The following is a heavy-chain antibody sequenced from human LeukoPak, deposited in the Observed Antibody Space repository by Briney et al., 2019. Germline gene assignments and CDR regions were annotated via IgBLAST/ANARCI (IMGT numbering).Heavy chain of an antibody. V-gene: IGHV4-59*01. D-gene: IGHD3-3*01. CDR2: IYYSGST. J-gene: IGHJ6*04. CDR3: GGDCKGSREWFEGEV. CDR1: GGSISSYY. Sequence: SETLSLTCTVSGGSISSYYWSWIRQPPGKGLEWIGNIYYSGSTNYNPSLKSRVTISVDTSKNQVSLKLKCVTASDTAVYYLGGDCKGSREWFEGEVWGKGTTVTVSS.